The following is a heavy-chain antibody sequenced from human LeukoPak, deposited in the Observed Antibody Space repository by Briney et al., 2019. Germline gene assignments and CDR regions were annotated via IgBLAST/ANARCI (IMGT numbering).Heavy chain of an antibody. Sequence: GGSLRLSCAASGFTVSSNYMSWVRQAPGKGLEWISCISNSGTTIYYADSVKGRFTISRDNAKNSLYLQMNGLRAEDTAVYYCARDNSGAYGDSGQGTLVTVSS. CDR3: ARDNSGAYGD. CDR2: ISNSGTTI. V-gene: IGHV3-11*01. D-gene: IGHD1-26*01. J-gene: IGHJ4*02. CDR1: GFTVSSNY.